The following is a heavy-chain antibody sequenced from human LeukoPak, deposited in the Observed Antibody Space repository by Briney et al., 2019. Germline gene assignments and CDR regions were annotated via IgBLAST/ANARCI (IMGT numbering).Heavy chain of an antibody. D-gene: IGHD5-24*01. CDR2: INGSSSDT. Sequence: GSLRLSCAASGFTFSDYYMTWLRQAPGGGLEWISYINGSSSDTKYADSVKGRFTISRDNAKNSLYLLMNSLRAEDTAVYYCARRDMATNTPFDYWGQGTLVTVSS. CDR1: GFTFSDYY. V-gene: IGHV3-11*03. CDR3: ARRDMATNTPFDY. J-gene: IGHJ4*02.